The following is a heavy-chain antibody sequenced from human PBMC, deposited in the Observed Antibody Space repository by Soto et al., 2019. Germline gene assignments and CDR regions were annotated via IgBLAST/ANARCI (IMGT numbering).Heavy chain of an antibody. Sequence: ASVKVSCKVSGYTLTELSMHWVRQAPGKGLEWMGGFDPEDGETIYAQKFQGRVTMTEDTSTDTAYMELSSLRSEDTAVYYCATDLIVGAKTVRAFDIWGQGTMVTVS. CDR1: GYTLTELS. V-gene: IGHV1-24*01. CDR2: FDPEDGET. CDR3: ATDLIVGAKTVRAFDI. D-gene: IGHD1-26*01. J-gene: IGHJ3*02.